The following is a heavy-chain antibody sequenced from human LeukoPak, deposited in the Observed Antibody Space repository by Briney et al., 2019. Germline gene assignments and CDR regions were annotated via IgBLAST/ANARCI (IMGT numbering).Heavy chain of an antibody. Sequence: SETLSLTCTVSPDSTTSNFWSWVRQPPGKGLEWIGEIHRSGSTNYNPSLQSRVTISIDRSKNQIALELSSVTAADTAVYYCSRESGPFAPFGFWGQGTLVSVHS. CDR2: IHRSGST. J-gene: IGHJ4*02. CDR3: SRESGPFAPFGF. CDR1: PDSTTSNF. D-gene: IGHD1-26*01. V-gene: IGHV4-4*02.